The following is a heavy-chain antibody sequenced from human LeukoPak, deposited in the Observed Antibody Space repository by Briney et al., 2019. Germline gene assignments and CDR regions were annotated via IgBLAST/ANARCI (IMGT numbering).Heavy chain of an antibody. Sequence: GGSLRLSCAASGFTFSSYAMHWVRQAPGKGLEWVAVISYDGSNKYYADSVKGRFTISRDNSKNTLYLQMNSLRAEDTAVYYCATQVGYYDSSGYRNFDYWGQGTQVTVSS. J-gene: IGHJ4*02. D-gene: IGHD3-22*01. CDR3: ATQVGYYDSSGYRNFDY. V-gene: IGHV3-30-3*01. CDR1: GFTFSSYA. CDR2: ISYDGSNK.